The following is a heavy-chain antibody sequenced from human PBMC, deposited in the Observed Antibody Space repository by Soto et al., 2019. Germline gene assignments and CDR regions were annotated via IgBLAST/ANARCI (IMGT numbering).Heavy chain of an antibody. CDR3: ARYDWSGYLDI. Sequence: GESLKISCKASGYSFTTYWIGWVRQMPGKGLEWMGAIYPIDSDTRYSPSFLGQVTISTDKSITTAYLQWSSLKASDTAMYYCARYDWSGYLDIWGQGTTVTVSS. D-gene: IGHD3-3*01. J-gene: IGHJ6*02. CDR1: GYSFTTYW. V-gene: IGHV5-51*01. CDR2: IYPIDSDT.